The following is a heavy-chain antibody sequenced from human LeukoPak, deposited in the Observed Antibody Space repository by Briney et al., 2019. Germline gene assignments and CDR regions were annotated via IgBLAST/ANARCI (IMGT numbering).Heavy chain of an antibody. V-gene: IGHV4-59*01. CDR3: ARGSSGGSLLLGY. J-gene: IGHJ4*02. Sequence: LSETLSLTCTVSGGSISSYYWSWIRQPPGKGLEWIGYIYYSGSTNDNPSLKSRITISVDTSKNQFSLKLSSVTAADTAVYYCARGSSGGSLLLGYWGQGTLVTVSS. CDR2: IYYSGST. D-gene: IGHD2-15*01. CDR1: GGSISSYY.